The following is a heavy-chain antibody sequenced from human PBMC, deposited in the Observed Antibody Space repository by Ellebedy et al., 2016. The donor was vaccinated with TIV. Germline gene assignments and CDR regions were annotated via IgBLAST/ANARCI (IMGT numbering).Heavy chain of an antibody. V-gene: IGHV4-4*07. CDR2: IYTSGST. CDR3: ARSLSIAATPDHLYYFDY. Sequence: MPSETLSLTCTVSGGSISSYYWSWIRQPAGKGLEWIGRIYTSGSTNYNPSLKSRVTMSVDTSKNQFSLKLSSVTAADTAVYYCARSLSIAATPDHLYYFDYWGQGTLVTVSS. CDR1: GGSISSYY. J-gene: IGHJ4*02. D-gene: IGHD6-25*01.